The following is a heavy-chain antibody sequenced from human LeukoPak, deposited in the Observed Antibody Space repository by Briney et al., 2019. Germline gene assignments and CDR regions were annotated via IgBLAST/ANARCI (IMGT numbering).Heavy chain of an antibody. D-gene: IGHD1-14*01. V-gene: IGHV3-30-3*01. J-gene: IGHJ4*02. CDR3: SRAGTGFNIPGAY. CDR1: GFTFSSYA. CDR2: ISDSGTKK. Sequence: GGSLRLSCAASGFTFSSYAMHWVRQAPGKGLEWVAVISDSGTKKYYADSVKGRFTLSRDNSKNMLYLQMNSLRVEDTAVYYCSRAGTGFNIPGAYWGQGTLVTVSS.